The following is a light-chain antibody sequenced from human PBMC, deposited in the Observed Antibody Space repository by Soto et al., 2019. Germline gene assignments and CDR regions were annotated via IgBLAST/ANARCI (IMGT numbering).Light chain of an antibody. J-gene: IGKJ3*01. CDR1: QGISSC. Sequence: DIQMTQSPSSLSASVGDRVTITCRASQGISSCLAWYQHKPGKVPELLIYAASTLHSGVTSRFSGSGSGTDFTLTISSLQPEDVATYYCQEYYSPVFTFGPGTKVNFK. CDR2: AAS. V-gene: IGKV1-27*01. CDR3: QEYYSPVFT.